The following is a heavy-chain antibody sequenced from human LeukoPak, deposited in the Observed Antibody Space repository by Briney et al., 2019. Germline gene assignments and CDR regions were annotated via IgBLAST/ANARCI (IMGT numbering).Heavy chain of an antibody. CDR3: ARDPGLVAAFLFDY. CDR1: GGSISSGSYY. Sequence: PSETLSLTCTVSGGSISSGSYYWSWIRQPAGKGLEWIGRIYTSGSTNYNPSLKSRVTMSVDTSKNQFSLKLSSVTAADTAVYYCARDPGLVAAFLFDYWGQGTLVTVSS. V-gene: IGHV4-61*02. CDR2: IYTSGST. D-gene: IGHD2-15*01. J-gene: IGHJ4*02.